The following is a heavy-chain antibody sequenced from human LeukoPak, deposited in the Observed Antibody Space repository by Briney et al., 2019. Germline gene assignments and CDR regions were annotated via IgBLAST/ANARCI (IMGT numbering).Heavy chain of an antibody. CDR3: AGADVYNYFDS. J-gene: IGHJ5*01. V-gene: IGHV5-51*01. CDR1: GYIFTNYW. CDR2: IYPGDSHT. Sequence: GESLKISCKVSGYIFTNYWIGWVRQMPGKGLEWMGIIYPGDSHTRFSPSFQGQVNISADKSINTAYLHWSSLKASDTASYYCAGADVYNYFDSWGQGTLVTVSS. D-gene: IGHD1-1*01.